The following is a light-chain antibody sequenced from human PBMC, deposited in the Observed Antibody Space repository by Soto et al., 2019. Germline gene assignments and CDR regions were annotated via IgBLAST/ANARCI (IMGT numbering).Light chain of an antibody. J-gene: IGLJ1*01. Sequence: QSVLTQPASVSGSPGQSIAISCTGTSSDVGGYKYVSWYQQHPGKAPKLVIYDVSNRPSGVSDRFSGSKSGNTASLTISGLQAEYEGDFYCRSYTGTSTYVFGTWTKVTVL. CDR2: DVS. CDR1: SSDVGGYKY. V-gene: IGLV2-14*01. CDR3: RSYTGTSTYV.